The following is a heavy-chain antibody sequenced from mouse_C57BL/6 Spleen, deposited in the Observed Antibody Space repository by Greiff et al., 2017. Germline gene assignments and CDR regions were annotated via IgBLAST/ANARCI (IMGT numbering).Heavy chain of an antibody. D-gene: IGHD4-1*01. CDR1: GYSITSGYY. CDR3: ARNWGFDY. J-gene: IGHJ2*01. V-gene: IGHV3-6*01. CDR2: ISYDGSN. Sequence: EVQLQESGPGLVKPSQSLSLTCSVTGYSITSGYYWNWIRQFPGNKLEWMGYISYDGSNNYNPSLKNRISITRDTSKNQFFLKLNSVTTEDTATYYCARNWGFDYWGQGTTRTVSS.